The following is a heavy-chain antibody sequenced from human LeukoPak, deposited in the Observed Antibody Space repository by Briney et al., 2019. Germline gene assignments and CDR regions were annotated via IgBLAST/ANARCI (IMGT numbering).Heavy chain of an antibody. CDR2: ISSSSSYI. V-gene: IGHV3-21*01. J-gene: IGHJ4*02. Sequence: GGSPRLSCAASGFTFSSYSMNWVRQAPGKGLEWVSSISSSSSYIYYADSVKGRFTISRDNAKNSLYLQMNSLRAEDTAVFYCATNDYGASDYWGQGTLVTVSS. CDR3: ATNDYGASDY. CDR1: GFTFSSYS. D-gene: IGHD4-17*01.